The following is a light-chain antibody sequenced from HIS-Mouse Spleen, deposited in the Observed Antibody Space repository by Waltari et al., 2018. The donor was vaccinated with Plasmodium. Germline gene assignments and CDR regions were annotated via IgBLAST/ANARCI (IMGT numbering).Light chain of an antibody. CDR3: AAWDDSLSGV. Sequence: QSVLTQPPSASGTPGQRVTISCSGSSSNIGSNYVYWYQQLPGTAPKLLIYRNNQRPSGVADRFSGSKSGTSASLAISGLRSEDEADYYCAAWDDSLSGVFGGGTKLTGL. CDR2: RNN. V-gene: IGLV1-47*01. J-gene: IGLJ3*02. CDR1: SSNIGSNY.